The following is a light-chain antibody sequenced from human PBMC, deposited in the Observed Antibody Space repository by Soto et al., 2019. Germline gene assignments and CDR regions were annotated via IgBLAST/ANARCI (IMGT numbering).Light chain of an antibody. Sequence: QSALTQPASVSGSPGQSITISCTGTSIDVGGYNYVSWYQQHPGKAPKLMIYDVTNRPSGVSNRFSGSKSGNTASLTISGLQAEDEADYYCSSYTSSSTYVVFGGGTKPNVL. CDR3: SSYTSSSTYVV. CDR2: DVT. CDR1: SIDVGGYNY. J-gene: IGLJ2*01. V-gene: IGLV2-14*01.